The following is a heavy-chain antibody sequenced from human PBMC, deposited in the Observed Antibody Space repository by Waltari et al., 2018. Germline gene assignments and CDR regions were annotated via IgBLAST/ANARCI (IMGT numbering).Heavy chain of an antibody. CDR1: GFTFKNYW. V-gene: IGHV3-7*01. CDR2: INQEGRDK. CDR3: ARDVPNGYFDY. Sequence: EVHLVQSGGGLIQPGGSLRLSCGVSGFTFKNYWMAGVRQAPGKGLEGVANINQEGRDKNDGDSVEGRFTISRDNAQNSVYLQMNSLRAEDTAVYYCARDVPNGYFDYWGSGTLVTVSS. D-gene: IGHD1-1*01. J-gene: IGHJ4*02.